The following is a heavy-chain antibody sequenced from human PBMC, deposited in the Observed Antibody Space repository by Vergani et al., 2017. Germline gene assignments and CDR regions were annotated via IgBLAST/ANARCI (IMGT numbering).Heavy chain of an antibody. J-gene: IGHJ4*02. CDR2: FDPEDGET. V-gene: IGHV1-24*01. D-gene: IGHD5-12*01. Sequence: QVQLVQSGAEVKKPGASVKVSCKVSGYTLTELSMHWVRQAPGKGLEWMGGFDPEDGETIYAQKFQGRVTMTEDTSTDTAYMELSSLRSEDTAVDYCATVPMGDPHSGYDQDIDYWGQGTLVTVSS. CDR3: ATVPMGDPHSGYDQDIDY. CDR1: GYTLTELS.